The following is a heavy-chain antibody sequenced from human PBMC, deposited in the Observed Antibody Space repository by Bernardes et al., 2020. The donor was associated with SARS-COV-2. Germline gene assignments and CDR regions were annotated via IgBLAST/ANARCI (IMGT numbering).Heavy chain of an antibody. J-gene: IGHJ6*02. V-gene: IGHV4-31*03. CDR2: IYYSGST. Sequence: SETLSLTCTVSGGSISSGGYYWSWIRQHPGKGLEWIGYIYYSGSTYYNPSLKSRVTISVDTSKNQFSLKLSSVTAADTAVYYCARDIVVDRRKYYGMDVWGQGTTVTVSS. D-gene: IGHD2-2*01. CDR1: GGSISSGGYY. CDR3: ARDIVVDRRKYYGMDV.